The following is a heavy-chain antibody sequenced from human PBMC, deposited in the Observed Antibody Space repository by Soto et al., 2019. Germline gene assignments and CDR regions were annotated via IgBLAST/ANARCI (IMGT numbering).Heavy chain of an antibody. J-gene: IGHJ4*02. CDR3: AKEVSLGSTVDLGY. V-gene: IGHV3-23*01. CDR2: ISGSGGST. D-gene: IGHD7-27*01. CDR1: GFTFSIFA. Sequence: PGGSLRLPCAASGFTFSIFAMSWVRQSPGKGLEWVSTISGSGGSTYYADAVKGRFTISRDNSMGTLYLQMKSLRVEDTAIYDCAKEVSLGSTVDLGYWGQGALVTVSS.